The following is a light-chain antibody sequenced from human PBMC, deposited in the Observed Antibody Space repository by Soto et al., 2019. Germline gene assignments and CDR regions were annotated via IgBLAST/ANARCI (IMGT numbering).Light chain of an antibody. CDR2: EGS. Sequence: QSVLTQPASVSGSPGQSITISCTGTSSDVGSYNLVSWYQQHPGKAPKLMIYEGSKRPSGVSNRFSGSKSGNTASLTISGLKAEDEADYYCCSYAGSSTPRVFGGGTKLTVL. J-gene: IGLJ3*02. V-gene: IGLV2-23*01. CDR3: CSYAGSSTPRV. CDR1: SSDVGSYNL.